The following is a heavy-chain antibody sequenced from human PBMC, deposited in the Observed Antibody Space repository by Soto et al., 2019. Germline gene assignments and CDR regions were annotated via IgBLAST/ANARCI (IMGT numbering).Heavy chain of an antibody. V-gene: IGHV3-73*02. CDR1: GLNFSGSA. Sequence: DVQLVESGGGLVQRGGSLKLSCATSGLNFSGSAMHWARQASGKGLEWVGRIRSRPHNYATTYAALVEGRFTISRDDSKNTVYLQMNGLKTEDTAVYYCTTERDYWGRGTLVTVSS. J-gene: IGHJ4*02. CDR3: TTERDY. CDR2: IRSRPHNYAT.